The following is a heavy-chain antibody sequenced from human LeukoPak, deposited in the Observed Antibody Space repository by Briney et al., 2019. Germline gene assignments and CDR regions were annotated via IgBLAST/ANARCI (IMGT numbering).Heavy chain of an antibody. D-gene: IGHD2-2*01. J-gene: IGHJ5*02. CDR2: ISSSSSYI. CDR1: GFTFSSYS. Sequence: GGSLRLSCAASGFTFSSYSMNWVRQAPGKGLEWVSSISSSSSYIYYADSVKGRFTISRDNAKDSPYLQMNSLRAEDTAVYYCARDGVPAADYFNWFDPWGQGTLVTVSS. CDR3: ARDGVPAADYFNWFDP. V-gene: IGHV3-21*01.